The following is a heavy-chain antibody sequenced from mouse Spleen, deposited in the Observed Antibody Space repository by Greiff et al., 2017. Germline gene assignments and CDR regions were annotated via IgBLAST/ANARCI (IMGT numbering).Heavy chain of an antibody. Sequence: EVMLVESGGGLVQPGGSRKLSCAASGFTFSSFGMHWVRQAPEKGLEWVAYISSGSSTIYYADTVKGRFTISRDNPKNTLFLQMTSLRSEDTAMYYCARGGGRSWFAYWGQGTLVTVSA. CDR3: ARGGGRSWFAY. D-gene: IGHD1-1*02. J-gene: IGHJ3*01. CDR2: ISSGSSTI. CDR1: GFTFSSFG. V-gene: IGHV5-17*02.